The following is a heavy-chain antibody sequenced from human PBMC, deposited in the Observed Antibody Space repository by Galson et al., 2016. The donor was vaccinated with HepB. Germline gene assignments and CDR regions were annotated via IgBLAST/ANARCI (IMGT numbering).Heavy chain of an antibody. CDR1: GFSLSTSGMR. CDR3: ARIRYTNTWYSYYYGMDV. Sequence: PALVTPTQTLTLTCTFSGFSLSTSGMRVIWIRQPPGKALEWLSLIDGGGDNYYSISLKTRLTISKDTSKNQVVLTMTNMDPVDTGTYYCARIRYTNTWYSYYYGMDVWGQGTAVTVSS. D-gene: IGHD1-14*01. J-gene: IGHJ6*02. CDR2: IDGGGDN. V-gene: IGHV2-70*01.